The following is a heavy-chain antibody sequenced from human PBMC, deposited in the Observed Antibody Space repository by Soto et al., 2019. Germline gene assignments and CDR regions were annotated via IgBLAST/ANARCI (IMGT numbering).Heavy chain of an antibody. J-gene: IGHJ4*02. CDR3: ARAFTIRIYYFDY. V-gene: IGHV4-4*02. CDR2: IYHSGST. CDR1: GGSISSSNW. D-gene: IGHD3-3*01. Sequence: SETLSLTCAVPGGSISSSNWWSWVRQPPGKGLEWIGEIYHSGSTNYNPSLKSRVTISVDKSKNQFSLKLSSVTAADTAVYYCARAFTIRIYYFDYWGQGTLVTVSS.